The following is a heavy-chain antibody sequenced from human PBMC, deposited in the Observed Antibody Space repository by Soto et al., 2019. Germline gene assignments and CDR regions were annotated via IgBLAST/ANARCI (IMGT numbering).Heavy chain of an antibody. CDR2: ISYDGSNT. V-gene: IGHV3-30-3*01. Sequence: QVQLVESGGGVVQPGRSLRLSCAVSGFTFSTYAMHWVRQAPGKGLEWVAVISYDGSNTYYADSVKGRFTISRDNMLYLQMNNLRAEDTAVYYCARDQGRSITCQLDYWGQGTLVTVSS. D-gene: IGHD2-2*01. CDR1: GFTFSTYA. J-gene: IGHJ4*02. CDR3: ARDQGRSITCQLDY.